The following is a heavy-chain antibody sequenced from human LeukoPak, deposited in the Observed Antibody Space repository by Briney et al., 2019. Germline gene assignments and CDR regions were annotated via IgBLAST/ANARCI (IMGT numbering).Heavy chain of an antibody. J-gene: IGHJ3*02. V-gene: IGHV4-61*01. CDR3: AKTTMTGLDVFDI. CDR2: IYYTGTT. D-gene: IGHD3-9*01. Sequence: PSQTLSLTCTVSGGSVSSSSYYWSWIRQPPGTGLEWIGYIYYTGTTNYNPSLKSRVTISVDTSKNQFSLKLTSVTAADTAVYYCAKTTMTGLDVFDIWGQGTMVTVSS. CDR1: GGSVSSSSYY.